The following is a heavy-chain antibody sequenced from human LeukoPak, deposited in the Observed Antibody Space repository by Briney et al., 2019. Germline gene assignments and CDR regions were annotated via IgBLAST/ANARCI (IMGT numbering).Heavy chain of an antibody. CDR1: GLTFSSNG. J-gene: IGHJ3*02. CDR2: IRYDGSNK. Sequence: GGSLRLSCAASGLTFSSNGMHWVRQAPGKGLEWVAFIRYDGSNKYYADSVKGRFTISRDNSKNTLYLQMNSLRPEDTAVYYCVKALSPVSAFDIWGQGTMVSVSS. D-gene: IGHD5/OR15-5a*01. V-gene: IGHV3-30*02. CDR3: VKALSPVSAFDI.